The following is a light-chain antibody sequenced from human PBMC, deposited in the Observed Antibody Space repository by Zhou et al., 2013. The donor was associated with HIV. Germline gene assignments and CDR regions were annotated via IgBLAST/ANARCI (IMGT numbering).Light chain of an antibody. J-gene: IGKJ3*01. V-gene: IGKV1-39*01. CDR3: QQSSSAPFT. CDR1: QGIRRS. Sequence: DIQMTQSPSSLSVSLGDRVTITCRASQGIRRSLNWYQQKPGKAPNLLIYAASSLQSAVPSRFSGSGSGTEFTLTISSLQSEDFATYYCQQSSSAPFTFGPGTKVEMK. CDR2: AAS.